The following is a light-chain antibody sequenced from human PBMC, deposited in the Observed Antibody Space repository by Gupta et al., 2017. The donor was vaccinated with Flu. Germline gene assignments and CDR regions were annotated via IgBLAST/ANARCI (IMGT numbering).Light chain of an antibody. J-gene: IGKJ1*01. V-gene: IGKV3-11*01. CDR2: DVS. CDR3: QQRNNWPRT. CDR1: QNVGSS. Sequence: EAVLTQSPAVLSLSRGGRATLSCRASQNVGSSLAWYRQRPGQAPRLLIFDVSDRATGIPARFSGSGSGTDFTLTISSLEPEDFAVYYCQQRNNWPRTFGQGTKVEMK.